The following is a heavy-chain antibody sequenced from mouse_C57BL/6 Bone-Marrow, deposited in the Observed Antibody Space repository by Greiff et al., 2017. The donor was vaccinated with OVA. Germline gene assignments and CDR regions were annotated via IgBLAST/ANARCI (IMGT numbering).Heavy chain of an antibody. CDR1: GFSLTSYG. CDR2: IWSGGST. J-gene: IGHJ1*03. D-gene: IGHD1-1*01. V-gene: IGHV2-2*01. Sequence: VKLMESGPGLVQPSQSLSITCTVSGFSLTSYGVHWVRQSPGKGLEWLGVIWSGGSTDYNAAFISRLSISKDNSKSQVFFKMNSPQADDTAIYYCARNPPYYGSPYWYFDVWGTGTTVTVSS. CDR3: ARNPPYYGSPYWYFDV.